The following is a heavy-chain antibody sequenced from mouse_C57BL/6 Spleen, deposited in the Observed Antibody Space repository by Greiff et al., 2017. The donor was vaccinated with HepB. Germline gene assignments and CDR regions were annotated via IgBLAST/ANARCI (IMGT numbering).Heavy chain of an antibody. Sequence: QVQLKQPGAELVKPGASVKMSCKASGYTFTSYWITWVKQRPGQGLEWIGDIYPGSGSTNYNEKFKSKATLTVDTSSSTAYMQLSSLTSEDSAVYYCARERAYDGYYVDYWGQGTTLTVSS. CDR3: ARERAYDGYYVDY. J-gene: IGHJ2*01. V-gene: IGHV1-55*01. D-gene: IGHD2-3*01. CDR2: IYPGSGST. CDR1: GYTFTSYW.